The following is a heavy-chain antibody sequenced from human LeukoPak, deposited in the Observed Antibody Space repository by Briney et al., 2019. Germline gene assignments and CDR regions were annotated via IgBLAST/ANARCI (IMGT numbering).Heavy chain of an antibody. D-gene: IGHD3-22*01. J-gene: IGHJ4*02. CDR1: GFTSRNYG. CDR2: ISGRGGSP. V-gene: IGHV3-23*01. Sequence: GGTLRLSCAVSGFTSRNYGMICGCQGPGKRVGWVSTISGRGGSPYYAHSARGGFTIPRDNPRNRLHLQMNSLSADDPVGYYFAKGDYFDRRTAFDSWGQETLVTVCS. CDR3: AKGDYFDRRTAFDS.